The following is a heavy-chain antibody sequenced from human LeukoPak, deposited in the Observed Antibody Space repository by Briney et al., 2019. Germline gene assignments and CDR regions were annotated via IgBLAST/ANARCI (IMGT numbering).Heavy chain of an antibody. D-gene: IGHD3-22*01. V-gene: IGHV4-39*07. CDR3: ASILGTYYYDSSGYYFDY. CDR1: GGSISSSSYY. J-gene: IGHJ4*02. Sequence: SETLSLTCTVSGGSISSSSYYWGWIRQPPGKGLEWIGSIYYSGSTYYNPSLKSRVTISVDTSKNQFSLKLSSVTAADTAVYYCASILGTYYYDSSGYYFDYWGQGTLVTVSS. CDR2: IYYSGST.